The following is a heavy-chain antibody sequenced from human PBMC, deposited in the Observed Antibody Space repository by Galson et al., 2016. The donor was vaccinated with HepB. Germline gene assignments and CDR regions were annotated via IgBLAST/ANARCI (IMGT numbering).Heavy chain of an antibody. Sequence: SVKVSCKASGYTFTSFSITWVRQAPGQGLEWMGRISGYHGNTNYAQKFQDRVTMTTDTSTSTAYMELRSLRFDDTAVYYCARVYYDILTGYYTSFDYRGQGTLVTVSS. V-gene: IGHV1-18*01. CDR1: GYTFTSFS. J-gene: IGHJ4*02. D-gene: IGHD3-9*01. CDR3: ARVYYDILTGYYTSFDY. CDR2: ISGYHGNT.